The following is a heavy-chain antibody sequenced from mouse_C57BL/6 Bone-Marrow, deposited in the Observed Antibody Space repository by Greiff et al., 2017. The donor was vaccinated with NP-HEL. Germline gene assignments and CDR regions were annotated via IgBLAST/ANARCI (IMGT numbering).Heavy chain of an antibody. Sequence: EVQRVESGGGLVKPGGSLKLSCAASGFTFSSYAMSWVRQTPEKRLEWVATISDGGSYTYYPDNVKGRFTISRDNAKNNLYLQMSHLKSEDTAMYYCARDLGDGYDYFFAYWGQGTLVTVSA. V-gene: IGHV5-4*01. J-gene: IGHJ3*01. CDR1: GFTFSSYA. D-gene: IGHD2-4*01. CDR3: ARDLGDGYDYFFAY. CDR2: ISDGGSYT.